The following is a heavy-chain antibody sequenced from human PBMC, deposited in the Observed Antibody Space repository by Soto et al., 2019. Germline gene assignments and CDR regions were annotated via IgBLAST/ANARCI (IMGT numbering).Heavy chain of an antibody. J-gene: IGHJ3*01. CDR2: INQDGSER. Sequence: GYHQDSCGADGLCLIGNQMSWGCQAPWKGLEWVANINQDGSERNYVDSVRGRFTISRDNAQNSVFLQMNSLRAEDRFFYFCTSGGLHAF. CDR3: TSGGLHAF. CDR1: GLCLIGNQ. V-gene: IGHV3-7*03.